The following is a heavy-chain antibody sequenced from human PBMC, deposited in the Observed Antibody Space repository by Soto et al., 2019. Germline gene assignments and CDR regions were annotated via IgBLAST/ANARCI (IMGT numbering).Heavy chain of an antibody. V-gene: IGHV4-31*03. D-gene: IGHD2-15*01. CDR3: AGDGGSTANWLDP. CDR2: IYYTGTT. Sequence: SETLSLTCTVSGGSISSGGYYWSWIRQHPGKGLEWIGYIYYTGTTYYNPSLKSRLTLSVETSNNQFSLKLSSVTDADTAVYYCAGDGGSTANWLDPWGQGTLVTVSS. CDR1: GGSISSGGYY. J-gene: IGHJ5*02.